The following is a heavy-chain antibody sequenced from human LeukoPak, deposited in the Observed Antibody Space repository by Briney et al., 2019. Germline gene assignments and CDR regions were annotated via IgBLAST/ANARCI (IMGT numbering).Heavy chain of an antibody. CDR2: IIPIFGTA. V-gene: IGHV1-69*13. CDR3: ASREGYCTNGVCYSEPLDY. CDR1: GGTFSSYA. D-gene: IGHD2-8*01. Sequence: ASVKVSCKASGGTFSSYAISWVRQAPGQGLEWMGGIIPIFGTANYAQKFQGRVTITADESTSTAYMELSSLRSEDTAVYHCASREGYCTNGVCYSEPLDYWGQGTLVTVSS. J-gene: IGHJ4*02.